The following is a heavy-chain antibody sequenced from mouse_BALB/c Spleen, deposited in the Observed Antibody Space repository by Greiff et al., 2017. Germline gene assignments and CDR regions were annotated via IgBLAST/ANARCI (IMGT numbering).Heavy chain of an antibody. CDR1: GFAFSSYD. CDR3: ARGAYYGNPAWFAY. D-gene: IGHD2-10*01. CDR2: ISSGSSTI. J-gene: IGHJ3*01. V-gene: IGHV5-12-1*01. Sequence: EVKLVESGGGLVKPGGSLKLSCAASGFAFSSYDMSWVRQTPEKRLEWVAYISSGSSTIYYADTVKGRFTISRDNPKNTLFLQMTSLRSEDTAMYYCARGAYYGNPAWFAYWGQGTLVTVSA.